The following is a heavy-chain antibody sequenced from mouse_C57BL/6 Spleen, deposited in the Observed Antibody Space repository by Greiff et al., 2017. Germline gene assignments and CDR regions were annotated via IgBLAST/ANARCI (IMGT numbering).Heavy chain of an antibody. CDR1: GFTFSDYY. D-gene: IGHD2-5*01. CDR2: ISNGGGST. CDR3: ARQNYSNYDFDY. Sequence: EVKLQESGGGLVQPGGSLKLSCAASGFTFSDYYMYWVRQTPEKRLEWVAYISNGGGSTYYPDTVKGRFTISRDNAKNTLYLQMSRLKSEDTAMYYCARQNYSNYDFDYWGQGATLTVSS. V-gene: IGHV5-12*01. J-gene: IGHJ2*01.